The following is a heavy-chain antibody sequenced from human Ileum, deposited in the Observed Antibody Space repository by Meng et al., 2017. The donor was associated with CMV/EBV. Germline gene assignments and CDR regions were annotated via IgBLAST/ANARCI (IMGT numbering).Heavy chain of an antibody. J-gene: IGHJ1*01. CDR3: VRDGSGGLVAGQ. D-gene: IGHD6-19*01. Sequence: SGDSINTCGGHNWGWIRQPPGRGLEWIGSISCTGGTHYSPPLKSRVIVSADTSKNEFSLRLSSVTAADTALYYCVRDGSGGLVAGQWGPGALVTVSS. CDR2: ISCTGGT. V-gene: IGHV4-39*07. CDR1: GDSINTCGGHN.